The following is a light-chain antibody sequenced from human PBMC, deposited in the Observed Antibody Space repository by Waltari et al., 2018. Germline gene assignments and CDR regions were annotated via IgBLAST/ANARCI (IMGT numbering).Light chain of an antibody. CDR3: SSRTNSITWV. CDR2: DVT. V-gene: IGLV2-14*03. Sequence: QSALTQPASVSGSPGQSITISCTATSSDFGANKYVSWYQQHPGKAPKVGIYDVTERPSGVSNRLSGSKAGSTASLTISGLQTEDEADYYCSSRTNSITWVFGGGTKVTVL. J-gene: IGLJ3*02. CDR1: SSDFGANKY.